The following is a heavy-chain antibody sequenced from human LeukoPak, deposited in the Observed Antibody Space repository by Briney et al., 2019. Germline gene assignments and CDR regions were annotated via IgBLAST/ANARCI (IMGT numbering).Heavy chain of an antibody. Sequence: KPSETLSLTCTVSGYSISSGYYWGWIRQPPGKGLEWIGYIYYSGSTNYNPSLKSRVTISVDTSKNQFSLKLSSVTAADTAVYYCAREFQVGATLYSAFDIWGQGTMVTVSS. CDR1: GYSISSGYY. J-gene: IGHJ3*02. V-gene: IGHV4-61*01. D-gene: IGHD1-26*01. CDR3: AREFQVGATLYSAFDI. CDR2: IYYSGST.